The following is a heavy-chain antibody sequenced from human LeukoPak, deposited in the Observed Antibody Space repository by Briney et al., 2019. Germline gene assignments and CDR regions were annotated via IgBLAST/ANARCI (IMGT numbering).Heavy chain of an antibody. Sequence: ASVKVSCKASGYPFTGYYRHWVRQPPGQGLEWMGWINHNSGDTNFSQKFQGSVTTARDTSITTAYMDLSRLRSDDTAVDYCARGYGSGSFFGDWGQGTLVTVSS. D-gene: IGHD3-10*01. J-gene: IGHJ4*02. CDR1: GYPFTGYY. CDR2: INHNSGDT. CDR3: ARGYGSGSFFGD. V-gene: IGHV1-2*02.